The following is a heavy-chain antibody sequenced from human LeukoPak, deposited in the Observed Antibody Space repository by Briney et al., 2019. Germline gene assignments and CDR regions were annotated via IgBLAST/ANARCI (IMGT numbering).Heavy chain of an antibody. CDR2: IGSSGSTI. CDR1: GFTFSDYY. Sequence: PGGSLRLSCAASGFTFSDYYMSWIRQAPGKGLEWVSYIGSSGSTIYYADSVKGRFTISRDNAKNSLYLRMNSLRAEDAAVYYCARGKQRHCSSSSCYTESDYWGQGILVTVSS. J-gene: IGHJ4*02. CDR3: ARGKQRHCSSSSCYTESDY. V-gene: IGHV3-11*04. D-gene: IGHD2-2*02.